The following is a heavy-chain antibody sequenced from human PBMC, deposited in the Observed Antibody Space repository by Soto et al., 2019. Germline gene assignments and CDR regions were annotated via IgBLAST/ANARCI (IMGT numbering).Heavy chain of an antibody. V-gene: IGHV5-10-1*01. CDR3: ARGNSVVVPAAPRNWFDH. J-gene: IGHJ5*02. CDR1: GYSFTSYW. CDR2: IDPSDSYT. Sequence: XESLKISSKGSGYSFTSYWISWVRKMPGKGLEWMGRIDPSDSYTNYSPSFQGHVTISADKSISTAYLQWSSLKASDTAMYYCARGNSVVVPAAPRNWFDHWGQGSLVTVSS. D-gene: IGHD2-2*01.